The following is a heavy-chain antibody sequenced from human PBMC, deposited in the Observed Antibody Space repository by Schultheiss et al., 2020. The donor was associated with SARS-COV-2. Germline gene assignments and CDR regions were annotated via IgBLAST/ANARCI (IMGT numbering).Heavy chain of an antibody. Sequence: SETLSLTCAVSGGSISSSNWWSWVRQPPGKGLEWIGYIYYSGSTYYNPSLKSRVTISVDTSKNQFSLKLSSVTAADTAVYYCARDYSYGYDYWGQGTLVTVSS. CDR1: GGSISSSNW. V-gene: IGHV4-30-4*01. CDR2: IYYSGST. J-gene: IGHJ4*02. CDR3: ARDYSYGYDY. D-gene: IGHD5-18*01.